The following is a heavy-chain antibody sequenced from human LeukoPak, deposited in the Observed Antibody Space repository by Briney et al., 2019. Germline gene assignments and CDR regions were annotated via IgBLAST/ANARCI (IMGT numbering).Heavy chain of an antibody. CDR3: ARDLWGATAD. D-gene: IGHD1-26*01. CDR1: GGSFSGYY. CDR2: INHSGST. Sequence: SETLSLTCAVYGGSFSGYYWSWIRQPPGKGLEWIGEINHSGSTNYNPSLKSRVTISVDTSKNQFSLKLSSVTAADTAVYYCARDLWGATADWGQGTLVTVSS. J-gene: IGHJ4*02. V-gene: IGHV4-34*01.